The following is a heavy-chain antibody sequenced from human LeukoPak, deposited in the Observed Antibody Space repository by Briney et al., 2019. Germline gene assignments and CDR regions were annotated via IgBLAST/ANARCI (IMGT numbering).Heavy chain of an antibody. CDR2: ISSSSYI. V-gene: IGHV3-21*01. Sequence: GGSLRLSCAASGFTFSSYSMNWVRQAPGKGLEWVSSISSSSYIYYADSVKGRFTISRDNAKNSLYLQMNSLRAEDTAVYYCARDLTVLRFLEWLPLGIWGQGTMVTVSS. CDR3: ARDLTVLRFLEWLPLGI. CDR1: GFTFSSYS. J-gene: IGHJ3*02. D-gene: IGHD3-3*01.